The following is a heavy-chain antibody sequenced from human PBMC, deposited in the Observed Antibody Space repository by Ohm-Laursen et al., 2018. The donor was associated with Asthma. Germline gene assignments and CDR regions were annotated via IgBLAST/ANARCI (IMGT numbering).Heavy chain of an antibody. V-gene: IGHV3-74*01. Sequence: SLRLSCAASGFTFSSYWMHWVRQAPGKGLVWVSRINSDGSSTSYADSVKGRFTISRDNAKNTLYLQMNSLRAEDTAVYYCATIAVAGEFDYWGQGTLVTVSS. CDR3: ATIAVAGEFDY. J-gene: IGHJ4*02. CDR1: GFTFSSYW. D-gene: IGHD6-19*01. CDR2: INSDGSST.